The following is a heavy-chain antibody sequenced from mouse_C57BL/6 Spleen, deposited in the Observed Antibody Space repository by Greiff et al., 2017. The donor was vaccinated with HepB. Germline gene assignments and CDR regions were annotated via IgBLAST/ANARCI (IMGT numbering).Heavy chain of an antibody. J-gene: IGHJ3*01. CDR2: IRSKSNNYAT. CDR1: GFSFNTYA. V-gene: IGHV10-1*01. D-gene: IGHD2-3*01. CDR3: VRHKGDGYFSWFAY. Sequence: EVKLVESGGGLVQPKGSLKLSCAASGFSFNTYAMNWVRQAPGKGLEWVARIRSKSNNYATYYADSVKDRFTISRDDSESMLYLQMNNLKTEDTAMYYCVRHKGDGYFSWFAYWGQGTLVTVSA.